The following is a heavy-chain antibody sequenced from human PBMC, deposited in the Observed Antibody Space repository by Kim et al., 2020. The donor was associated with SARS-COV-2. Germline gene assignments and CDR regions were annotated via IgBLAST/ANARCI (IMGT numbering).Heavy chain of an antibody. CDR2: MNPNSGNT. CDR3: ARGHAWNGGPYYFDY. D-gene: IGHD1-1*01. CDR1: GYTFSSYD. Sequence: ASVKVSCKASGYTFSSYDINWVRQATGQGLEWMGWMNPNSGNTGYAQKFQGRVTMTRNTSTSTAYMDLSSLRSEDTAVYYCARGHAWNGGPYYFDYWGQGTLVTMSS. V-gene: IGHV1-8*01. J-gene: IGHJ4*02.